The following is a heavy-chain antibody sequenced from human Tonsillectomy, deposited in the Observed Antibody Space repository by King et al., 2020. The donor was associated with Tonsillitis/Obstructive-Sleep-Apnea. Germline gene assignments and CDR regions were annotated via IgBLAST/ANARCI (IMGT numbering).Heavy chain of an antibody. CDR3: ARGPSVYGYQYYFDY. Sequence: VQLQQWGAGLLKPSETLSLTCAVYGGSFSGYYWSWIRQPPGKGLEWIGEINHSGSTNYNPSLKSRITISVDTSKNQFSLKLSSVTAADTAVYYRARGPSVYGYQYYFDYWGQGTLVTVSS. CDR2: INHSGST. D-gene: IGHD5/OR15-5a*01. J-gene: IGHJ4*02. V-gene: IGHV4-34*01. CDR1: GGSFSGYY.